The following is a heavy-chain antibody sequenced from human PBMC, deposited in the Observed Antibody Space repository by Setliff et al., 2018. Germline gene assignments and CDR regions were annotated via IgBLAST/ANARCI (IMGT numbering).Heavy chain of an antibody. CDR1: GGSFSGYY. CDR3: ARGTNNNDWYVNY. D-gene: IGHD3-9*01. Sequence: LSLTCAVYGGSFSGYYWSWIRQPPGRGLEWIGEINHSGSTNYNPSLKTRVTISVDTSKNQMSLKLTSVTAADTAVYYCARGTNNNDWYVNYWGQGTPVTVSS. J-gene: IGHJ4*02. V-gene: IGHV4-34*01. CDR2: INHSGST.